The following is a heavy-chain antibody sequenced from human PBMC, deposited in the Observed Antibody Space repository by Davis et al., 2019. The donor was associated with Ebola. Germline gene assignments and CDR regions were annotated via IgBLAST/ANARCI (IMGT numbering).Heavy chain of an antibody. CDR2: ISYDGSNK. Sequence: GGSLRLSCAASGFTFSSYWMHWVRQAPGKGLEWVTFISYDGSNKYYADSVKGRFTISRDNSKNTLYLQMNSLRAEDTAVYYCAKEKTTVTTFWYFDLWGRGTLVTVSS. V-gene: IGHV3-30*18. CDR3: AKEKTTVTTFWYFDL. J-gene: IGHJ2*01. CDR1: GFTFSSYW. D-gene: IGHD4-17*01.